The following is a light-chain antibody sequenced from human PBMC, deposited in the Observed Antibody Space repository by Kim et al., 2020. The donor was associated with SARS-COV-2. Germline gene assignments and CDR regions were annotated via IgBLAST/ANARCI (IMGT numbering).Light chain of an antibody. CDR2: GKN. J-gene: IGLJ2*01. CDR1: SLRSYY. Sequence: VALRQTVMITCQGDSLRSYYATWYQQKPGQALIVVIYGKNNRPSGIPDRFSGSSSGDTASLTITGTQAGDEADYYCNSRGSNDNVLFGGGTQLTVL. V-gene: IGLV3-19*01. CDR3: NSRGSNDNVL.